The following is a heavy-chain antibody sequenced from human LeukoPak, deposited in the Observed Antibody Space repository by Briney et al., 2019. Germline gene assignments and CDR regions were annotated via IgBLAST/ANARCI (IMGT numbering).Heavy chain of an antibody. J-gene: IGHJ3*02. CDR1: GVPISRYH. CDR2: IYYSGCP. Sequence: PSETLSLTCTVSGVPISRYHWSCLRQPPGKGLEGIGYIYYSGCPNYNTSVESRVTISVDKSKNPFSLELSSVIGADTAVYYCARVLEYSSSWGDAFDIWGRGDAFDIWGQGTMVTVSS. D-gene: IGHD6-13*01. V-gene: IGHV4-59*13. CDR3: ARVLEYSSSWGDAFDIWGRGDAFDI.